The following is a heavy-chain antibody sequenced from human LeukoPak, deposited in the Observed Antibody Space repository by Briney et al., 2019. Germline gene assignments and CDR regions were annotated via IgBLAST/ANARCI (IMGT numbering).Heavy chain of an antibody. Sequence: GGSLRLSCAASGFTFSSYAMSWVRQAPGKGLEWVSAIRGSGGSTYYADSVKGRFTISRDNSKNTLYLQMNSLRAEDTAVYYCAKGNSGDCYSNWFDPWGQGTLVTVSS. D-gene: IGHD2-21*02. V-gene: IGHV3-23*01. CDR2: IRGSGGST. J-gene: IGHJ5*02. CDR3: AKGNSGDCYSNWFDP. CDR1: GFTFSSYA.